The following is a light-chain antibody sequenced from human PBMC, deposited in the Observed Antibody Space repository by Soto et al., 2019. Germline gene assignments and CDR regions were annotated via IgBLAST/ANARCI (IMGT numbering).Light chain of an antibody. V-gene: IGKV3-15*01. Sequence: IVLTQSPAPLSVSRGERTTLSFRASQSVISNLAWYQQKPGEAPRLLISGASTRDTGVPARFSGSGSGTEFTLTITSLQSEDFAVYYCQQYNNWTLTFGPGTRLEIK. CDR2: GAS. CDR1: QSVISN. J-gene: IGKJ5*01. CDR3: QQYNNWTLT.